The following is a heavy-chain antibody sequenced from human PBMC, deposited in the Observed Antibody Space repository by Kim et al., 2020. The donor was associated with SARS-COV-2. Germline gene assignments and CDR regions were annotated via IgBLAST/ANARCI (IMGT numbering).Heavy chain of an antibody. V-gene: IGHV4-34*01. CDR3: ARGWVGRFVYYGSGTDHAGFDP. Sequence: SETLSLTCAVYGGSFSGYYWSWIRQPPGKGLEWIGEINHSGSTNYNPSLKSRVTISVDTSKNQFSLKLSSVTAADTAVYYCARGWVGRFVYYGSGTDHAGFDPWGQGTLVTVSS. J-gene: IGHJ5*02. D-gene: IGHD3-10*01. CDR2: INHSGST. CDR1: GGSFSGYY.